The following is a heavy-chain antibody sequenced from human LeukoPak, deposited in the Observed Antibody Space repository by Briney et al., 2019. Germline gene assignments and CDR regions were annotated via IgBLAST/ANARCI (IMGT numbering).Heavy chain of an antibody. CDR1: GGSISSYY. CDR2: IYYSGST. D-gene: IGHD3-10*01. J-gene: IGHJ3*02. V-gene: IGHV4-59*08. CDR3: ARPFTWPGAFDI. Sequence: SGTLSLTCTVSGGSISSYYWSWIRQPPGKGLEWIGYIYYSGSTNYNPSLKSRVTISVDTSKNQFSLKLSSVTAADTAVYYCARPFTWPGAFDIWGQGTMVTVSS.